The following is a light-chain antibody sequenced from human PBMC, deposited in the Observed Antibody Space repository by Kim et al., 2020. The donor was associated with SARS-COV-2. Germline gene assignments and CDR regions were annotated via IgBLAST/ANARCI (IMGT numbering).Light chain of an antibody. J-gene: IGLJ3*02. CDR1: SSDVGGYNY. Sequence: QSALTQPASVSGSPGQSITISCTGTSSDVGGYNYVSWYQQHPGRAPKLMIYDVRNRPSGVSNRFSGSKSGNTASLTISGLQADDEADYYCSSFTSSTTWVFGGGTKLTVL. V-gene: IGLV2-14*03. CDR2: DVR. CDR3: SSFTSSTTWV.